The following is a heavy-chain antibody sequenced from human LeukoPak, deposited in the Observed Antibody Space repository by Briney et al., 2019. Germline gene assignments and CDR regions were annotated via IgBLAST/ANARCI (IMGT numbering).Heavy chain of an antibody. CDR3: ARRRGIAAAENYFGY. Sequence: GESLKISCKGSGYSFTSYWIGWVRQMPGKGLEWMGIIYPGDSDTRYSPSFQGQVTISADKSISTAYLQWSSLKASDTAMYYCARRRGIAAAENYFGYWGQGTLVTVSS. J-gene: IGHJ4*02. D-gene: IGHD6-13*01. CDR2: IYPGDSDT. V-gene: IGHV5-51*01. CDR1: GYSFTSYW.